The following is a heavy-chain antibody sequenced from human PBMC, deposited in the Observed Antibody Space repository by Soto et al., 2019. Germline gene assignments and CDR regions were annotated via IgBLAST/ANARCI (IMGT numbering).Heavy chain of an antibody. V-gene: IGHV1-3*05. J-gene: IGHJ6*02. Sequence: QVQLVQSGAEEKKPGASVKVSGKASGYTFTNYAMHWVRQAPGQRLEWMGWINVGNGNTKYSQKFQGRVTITRDTSASTADMELSRLRSEDTAVYYCARRGDGMDVWGQGTTVTVYS. CDR3: ARRGDGMDV. CDR1: GYTFTNYA. CDR2: INVGNGNT. D-gene: IGHD3-10*01.